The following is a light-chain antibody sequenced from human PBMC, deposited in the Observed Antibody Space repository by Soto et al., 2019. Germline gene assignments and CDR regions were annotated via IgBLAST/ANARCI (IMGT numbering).Light chain of an antibody. CDR3: SSYTTNSARV. CDR1: SSDIGGYNS. J-gene: IGLJ2*01. V-gene: IGLV2-14*03. CDR2: DVS. Sequence: QSALTQPASVSGSPGQSITISCTGTSSDIGGYNSVSWYQQHPGIAPQLMIYDVSYRPSGISSRFSGSKSGNTASLTISGLQAADEADYYCSSYTTNSARVFGGGTKVTVL.